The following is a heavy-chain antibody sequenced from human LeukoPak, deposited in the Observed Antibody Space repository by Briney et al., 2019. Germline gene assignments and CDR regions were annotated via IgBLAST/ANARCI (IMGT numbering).Heavy chain of an antibody. D-gene: IGHD5-12*01. CDR2: VGISSGNT. CDR3: ARDHRYAYHN. Sequence: GGSLRLSCGASGFTFSDYSMNWVRQAPGKGLEWISYVGISSGNTKYAASVKGRFTISGDSAKNSVFLQMNNLRVEDTAVYYCARDHRYAYHNWGQGTLVTVSS. V-gene: IGHV3-48*04. J-gene: IGHJ4*02. CDR1: GFTFSDYS.